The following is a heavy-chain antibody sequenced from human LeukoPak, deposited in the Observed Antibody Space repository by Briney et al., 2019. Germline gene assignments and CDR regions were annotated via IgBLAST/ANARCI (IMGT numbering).Heavy chain of an antibody. Sequence: PSETLSLTCTVSGGSIGSSSYYWGWIRQPPGKGLEWIGSIYYSGSTYYNPSLKSRVTISVDTSKNQFSLKLSSVTAADTAVYYCARPSYGGDFDYWGQGTLVTVSS. D-gene: IGHD4-23*01. V-gene: IGHV4-39*01. CDR3: ARPSYGGDFDY. J-gene: IGHJ4*02. CDR2: IYYSGST. CDR1: GGSIGSSSYY.